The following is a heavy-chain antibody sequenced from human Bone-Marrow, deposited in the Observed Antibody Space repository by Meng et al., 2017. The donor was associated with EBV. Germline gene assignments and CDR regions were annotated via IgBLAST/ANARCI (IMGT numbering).Heavy chain of an antibody. J-gene: IGHJ5*02. CDR3: ATDYGDRGWFDP. Sequence: LLQAEARVKKPGATVKISCKVSGYTFTDYYMTWVQQAPGKGLEWMGLVDPEDGETIYAEKFQGRVTITADTSTDTAYMELSSLRSEDTAVYYCATDYGDRGWFDPWGQGTLVTVSS. D-gene: IGHD4-17*01. CDR1: GYTFTDYY. CDR2: VDPEDGET. V-gene: IGHV1-69-2*01.